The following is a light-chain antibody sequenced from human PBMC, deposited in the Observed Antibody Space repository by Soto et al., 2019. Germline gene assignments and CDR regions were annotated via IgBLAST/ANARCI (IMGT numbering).Light chain of an antibody. V-gene: IGKV3-11*01. CDR1: QRVSRN. CDR2: DAS. J-gene: IGKJ1*01. Sequence: VMTQSPLSLPVTLGQPATLSCRASQRVSRNLAWYQQKPGQAPRLLIYDASNRATGIPPRFSGSGSGTDFTLTISSLEPEDFAVYFCQQRYNWPWTFGQGTKVDIK. CDR3: QQRYNWPWT.